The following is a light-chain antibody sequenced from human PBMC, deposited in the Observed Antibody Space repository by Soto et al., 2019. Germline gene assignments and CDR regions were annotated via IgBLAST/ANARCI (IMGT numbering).Light chain of an antibody. CDR1: QSVSSSY. CDR2: GAS. J-gene: IGKJ4*01. CDR3: QQYGSSQLT. V-gene: IGKV3-20*01. Sequence: EIVLTQSPGTLSLSPGERATLSCRASQSVSSSYLAWYQQKPGQAPRLLIYGASSRATGIPDRFSGSGSGTDFTLTISRLEPEDFAVYYCQQYGSSQLTF.